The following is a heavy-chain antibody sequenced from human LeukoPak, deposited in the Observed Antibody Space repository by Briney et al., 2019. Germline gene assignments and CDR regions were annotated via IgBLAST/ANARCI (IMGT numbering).Heavy chain of an antibody. D-gene: IGHD6-13*01. V-gene: IGHV1-18*01. CDR3: AYVDIAAAWYYFDY. Sequence: ASVKVSCKASGYTFTSYGISWVRQAPGQGLEWMGWISAYNGNTNYAQKLQGRVTMTTDTSTSTAYMELRSLRSDDTAVYYCAYVDIAAAWYYFDYRGQGTLVTVSS. J-gene: IGHJ4*02. CDR2: ISAYNGNT. CDR1: GYTFTSYG.